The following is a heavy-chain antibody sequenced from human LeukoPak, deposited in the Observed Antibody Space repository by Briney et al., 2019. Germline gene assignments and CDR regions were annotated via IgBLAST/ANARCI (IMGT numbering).Heavy chain of an antibody. V-gene: IGHV3-33*06. J-gene: IGHJ4*02. D-gene: IGHD6-19*01. CDR1: GFTFSSYG. CDR2: IWYDGSNK. Sequence: GGSLRLSCAASGFTFSSYGMHWLRQAPGKGLEWVAVIWYDGSNKYYADSVKGRFTISRDNSKNTLYLQMNSLRAEDTAVYYCAKDSRIAVAGGAADFDYWGQGTLVTVSS. CDR3: AKDSRIAVAGGAADFDY.